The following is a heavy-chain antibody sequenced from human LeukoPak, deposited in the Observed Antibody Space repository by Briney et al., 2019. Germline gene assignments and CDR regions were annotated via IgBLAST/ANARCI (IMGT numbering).Heavy chain of an antibody. J-gene: IGHJ4*02. D-gene: IGHD3-22*01. CDR1: GFTFDDYA. CDR3: ARDPYYDRSGYYKY. Sequence: PGRSLRLTCAASGFTFDDYAMHWVRQAPGKGLEWVSGISWNSGSIGYADSVKGRFTISRDNAKNSLYLQMNSLRAEDTAVYYCARDPYYDRSGYYKYWGQGTLVTVSS. CDR2: ISWNSGSI. V-gene: IGHV3-9*01.